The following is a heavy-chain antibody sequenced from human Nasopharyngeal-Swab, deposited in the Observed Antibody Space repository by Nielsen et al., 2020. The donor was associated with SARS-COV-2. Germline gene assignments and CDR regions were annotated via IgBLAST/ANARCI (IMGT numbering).Heavy chain of an antibody. CDR2: ITGNGGLT. Sequence: GESLKISCAASGFTFSSYTMTWVRQAPGKGLEWVSAITGNGGLTYYADSVKDRFSISRDNSKNTQYLQMNSLRAEDTALYHCARPLSRDSTWTTEANWFDPWGQGTLVTVSS. J-gene: IGHJ5*02. CDR3: ARPLSRDSTWTTEANWFDP. V-gene: IGHV3-23*01. D-gene: IGHD6-13*01. CDR1: GFTFSSYT.